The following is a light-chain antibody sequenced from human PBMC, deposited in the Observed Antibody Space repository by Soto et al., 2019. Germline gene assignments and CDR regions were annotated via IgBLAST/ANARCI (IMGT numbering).Light chain of an antibody. CDR1: QSVSSY. V-gene: IGKV3-11*01. Sequence: EIQLRQSPATLSLSLGERATLSSRARQSVSSYLAWYQQKPGQAPRLLIYDASNRATGIPARFSGSGSGTEFTLTISSLEPEDFAVYYCQQRSNWLTFGGGTKVDIK. J-gene: IGKJ4*01. CDR2: DAS. CDR3: QQRSNWLT.